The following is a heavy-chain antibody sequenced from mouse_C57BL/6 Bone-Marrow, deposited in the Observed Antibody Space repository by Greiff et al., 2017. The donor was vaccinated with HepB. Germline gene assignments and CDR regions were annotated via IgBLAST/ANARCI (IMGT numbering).Heavy chain of an antibody. CDR3: ARELGRGVDY. CDR1: GFTFSSYA. Sequence: EVQGVESGGGLVKPGGSLKLSCAASGFTFSSYAMSWVRQTPEKRLEWVATISDGGSYTYYPDNVKGRFTIFRDNAKNNLYLQESHLKSEDTAMYYCARELGRGVDYWGQGTTLTVSS. V-gene: IGHV5-4*01. CDR2: ISDGGSYT. D-gene: IGHD3-3*01. J-gene: IGHJ2*01.